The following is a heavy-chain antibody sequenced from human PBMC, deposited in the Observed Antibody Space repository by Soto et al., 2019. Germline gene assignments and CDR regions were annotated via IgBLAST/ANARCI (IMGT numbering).Heavy chain of an antibody. V-gene: IGHV3-15*07. Sequence: GGSLRLSCAASGFTFSNAWMNWVRQAPGKGLEWVGRIKIKTDGGTTDYAAPVKGRFTISRDDSKNTLYLQMNSLKTEDTAVYYCTPLNSGYWGQGTLVTVSS. CDR2: IKIKTDGGTT. J-gene: IGHJ4*02. D-gene: IGHD6-19*01. CDR3: TPLNSGY. CDR1: GFTFSNAW.